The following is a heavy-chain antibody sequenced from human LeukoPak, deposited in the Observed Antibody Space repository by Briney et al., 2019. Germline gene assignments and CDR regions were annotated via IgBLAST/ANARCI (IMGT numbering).Heavy chain of an antibody. Sequence: GGSLRLSRAASEFTFSSYAMSWVRRATGKGLEWVSAISGSGGSTYYADSVKGRFTISRDNSKNTLYLQMNSLRAEDTAVYYRANGGEMATIYESFPHWGEGTLVTVSS. CDR1: EFTFSSYA. D-gene: IGHD5-24*01. V-gene: IGHV3-23*01. J-gene: IGHJ1*01. CDR2: ISGSGGST. CDR3: ANGGEMATIYESFPH.